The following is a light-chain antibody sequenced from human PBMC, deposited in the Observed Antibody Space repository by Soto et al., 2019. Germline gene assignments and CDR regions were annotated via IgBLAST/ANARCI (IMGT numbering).Light chain of an antibody. Sequence: SSELTQPPSVSVSPGQTASITCSGDKLGDKYACWYQQKPGQSPVMVIYQDTKRPSGIPARFSGSNSGNTATLTISGTQAMDEADYYCQAWEGDTVIFGGGTKLTVL. CDR1: KLGDKY. J-gene: IGLJ2*01. CDR3: QAWEGDTVI. CDR2: QDT. V-gene: IGLV3-1*01.